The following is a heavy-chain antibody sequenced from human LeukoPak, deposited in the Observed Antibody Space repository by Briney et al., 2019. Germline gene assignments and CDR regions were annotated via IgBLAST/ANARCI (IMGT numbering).Heavy chain of an antibody. V-gene: IGHV1-18*01. CDR3: ARVDSRGYYIYWYFDL. CDR1: GYTFSTYG. Sequence: ASVKVSCNASGYTFSTYGITWVRQAHGQGLEWLGWISPHNGNTNYAQKLQGRVTMTTDTSTSTAYMELRSLRSDDTAVYYCARVDSRGYYIYWYFDLWGRGTLVTVSS. J-gene: IGHJ2*01. CDR2: ISPHNGNT. D-gene: IGHD3-22*01.